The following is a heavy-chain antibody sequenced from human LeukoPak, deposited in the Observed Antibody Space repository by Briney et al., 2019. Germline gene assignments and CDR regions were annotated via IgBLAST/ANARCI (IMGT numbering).Heavy chain of an antibody. CDR2: IGGGDT. D-gene: IGHD7-27*01. Sequence: GGSLRLSCAASGFIFSNYAMSWVRQAPGKGLEWVSGIGGGDTYYADSVKGRFTISRDNSKNTVHLQMNSLRAEDTAVYYCAKDSHAFNSIWDYFDSWGQGTLVTVSS. J-gene: IGHJ4*02. CDR3: AKDSHAFNSIWDYFDS. V-gene: IGHV3-23*01. CDR1: GFIFSNYA.